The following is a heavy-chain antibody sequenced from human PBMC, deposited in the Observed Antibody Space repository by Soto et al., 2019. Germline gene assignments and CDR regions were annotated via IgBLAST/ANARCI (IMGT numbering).Heavy chain of an antibody. Sequence: ASVKVSCKASGGTFSSYAISWVRQAPGQGLEWMGGIIPIFGTANYAQKFQGRVTITADESTSTAYMELSSLRSEDTAVYYCARSTYYYDSSGYKYWGQGTLVTVSS. CDR3: ARSTYYYDSSGYKY. J-gene: IGHJ4*02. CDR2: IIPIFGTA. V-gene: IGHV1-69*13. D-gene: IGHD3-22*01. CDR1: GGTFSSYA.